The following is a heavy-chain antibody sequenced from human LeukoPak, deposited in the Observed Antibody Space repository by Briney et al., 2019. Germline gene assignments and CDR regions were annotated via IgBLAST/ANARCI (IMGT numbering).Heavy chain of an antibody. CDR3: ASDRVLGSGSLDN. V-gene: IGHV3-74*01. J-gene: IGHJ4*02. CDR2: IRGDWHDT. D-gene: IGHD3-10*01. Sequence: GGSLRLSCTASGFRFSDLWMHWVRQAPGKGLVWVSRIRGDWHDTTYADSVKGRFTNSRDNAQNTLYLQMNSLRVEDTAVYYCASDRVLGSGSLDNWGQGTLVTVSS. CDR1: GFRFSDLW.